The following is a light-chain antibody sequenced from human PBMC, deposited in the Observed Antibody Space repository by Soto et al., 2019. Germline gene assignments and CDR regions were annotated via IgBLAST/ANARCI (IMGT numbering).Light chain of an antibody. CDR1: QTISKK. J-gene: IGKJ1*01. V-gene: IGKV1-5*01. CDR3: QQYHSYKT. CDR2: DAS. Sequence: DIQITQSPSTLSASVGDRVTITCRAGQTISKKLAWYQQKPGKAPKVLIYDASSLEGGVPSRFSGSGSGTEFTLTIISLQPDDFATYYCQQYHSYKTFGQGTRVEIK.